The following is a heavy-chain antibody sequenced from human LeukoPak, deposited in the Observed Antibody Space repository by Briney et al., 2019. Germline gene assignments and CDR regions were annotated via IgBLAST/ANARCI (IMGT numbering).Heavy chain of an antibody. V-gene: IGHV3-66*01. D-gene: IGHD3-16*02. J-gene: IGHJ4*02. CDR1: GFTVSNHY. CDR2: IYAGGTT. Sequence: PGGSLRLSCEASGFTVSNHYMNWVRQAPGKGLEWVSVIYAGGTTYYADSVRGRFSISRDHSKNTLYLQMNGLRVEDTAVYYCATLGAWGNYRYTSADYWGQGTLVTVAS. CDR3: ATLGAWGNYRYTSADY.